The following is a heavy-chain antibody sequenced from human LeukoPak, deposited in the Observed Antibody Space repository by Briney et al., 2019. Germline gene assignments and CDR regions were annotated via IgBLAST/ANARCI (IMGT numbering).Heavy chain of an antibody. CDR1: GYSISSGYY. D-gene: IGHD1-26*01. CDR2: IYYRGST. V-gene: IGHV4-38-2*02. CDR3: ARYREVGATVDY. J-gene: IGHJ4*02. Sequence: PSETLSLTCTVSGYSISSGYYWGWIRQPPGRGLEWIASIYYRGSTHYNPSLASLKSRVTISGDTSKNQFSLKLSSVTAADTAVYYCARYREVGATVDYWGQGTLVTVSS.